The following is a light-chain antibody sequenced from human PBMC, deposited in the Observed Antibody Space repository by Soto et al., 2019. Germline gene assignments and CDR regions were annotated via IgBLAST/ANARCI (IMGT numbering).Light chain of an antibody. J-gene: IGKJ1*01. CDR3: QQYHSYPPS. CDR1: QDINNY. CDR2: APS. V-gene: IGKV1-16*02. Sequence: DIQMTQSPSSLSASVGARVTITCSASQDINNYLAWCQLKPGKAPKSLIYAPSTLKSVAPSKFSGSASGTDFTLTINSLQPEDVAPYYCQQYHSYPPSVGQGTKVEIK.